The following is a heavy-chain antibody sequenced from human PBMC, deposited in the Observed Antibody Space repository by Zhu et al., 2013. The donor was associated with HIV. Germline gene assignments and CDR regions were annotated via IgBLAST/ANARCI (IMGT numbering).Heavy chain of an antibody. J-gene: IGHJ4*02. CDR1: GGALSSYA. D-gene: IGHD3-3*01. Sequence: QVQLVQSGAEVKKPGSSLKVSCKTSGGALSSYAISWVRQAPGQGLEWMGWISAYNGNTNYAQKLQGRVTMTTDTSTSTAYMELRSLRSDDTAVYYCAREGAGITIFWSGYPFDYWGQGTLGHRSPQ. CDR3: AREGAGITIFWSGYPFDY. CDR2: ISAYNGNT. V-gene: IGHV1-18*01.